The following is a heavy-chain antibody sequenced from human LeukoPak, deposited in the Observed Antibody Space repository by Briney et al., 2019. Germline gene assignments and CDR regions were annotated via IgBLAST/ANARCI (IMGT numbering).Heavy chain of an antibody. CDR1: GGSLSGYY. CDR2: IYYSGST. Sequence: SETLSLTCAVSGGSLSGYYWTWIRQPPGKGLEWIGYIYYSGSTNYNPSLKSRVTISIDTSKNQFSLKLSSVTAADTAVYYCARRLPPPWCFDLWGRGTLVTVSS. J-gene: IGHJ2*01. CDR3: ARRLPPPWCFDL. V-gene: IGHV4-59*01.